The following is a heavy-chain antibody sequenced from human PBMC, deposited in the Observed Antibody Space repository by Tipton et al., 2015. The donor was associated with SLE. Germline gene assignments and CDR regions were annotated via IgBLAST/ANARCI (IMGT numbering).Heavy chain of an antibody. J-gene: IGHJ3*02. Sequence: TLSLTCTVSGGSISSHYWSWIRQPPGKGLEWIGYIYYSGSTNYNPSLQSRVTISVDTSKNQFSLKLSSVTAADTAVYYCARVTYYYDSSGSKGFAFDIWGQGTMVTVSS. D-gene: IGHD3-22*01. CDR3: ARVTYYYDSSGSKGFAFDI. V-gene: IGHV4-59*11. CDR1: GGSISSHY. CDR2: IYYSGST.